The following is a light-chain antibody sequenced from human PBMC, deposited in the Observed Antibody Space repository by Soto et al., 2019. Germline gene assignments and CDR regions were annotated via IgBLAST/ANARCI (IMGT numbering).Light chain of an antibody. CDR1: QGISNW. V-gene: IGKV1-12*01. Sequence: DIQMTQSPSSVSASVGDRVSITCQASQGISNWLAWYQQKPGRAPKLLIYTGSSLQSGVPSRFSGTGSGTDFTLTISSLQPEDVATSYCQQANSFPLTFGGGTKVEIK. J-gene: IGKJ4*01. CDR2: TGS. CDR3: QQANSFPLT.